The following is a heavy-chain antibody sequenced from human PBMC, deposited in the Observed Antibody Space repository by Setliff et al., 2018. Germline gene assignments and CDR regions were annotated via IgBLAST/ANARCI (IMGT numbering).Heavy chain of an antibody. CDR2: LIPMFGTP. V-gene: IGHV1-69*05. Sequence: GASVKVSCKASGDSFSNYAISWVRQAPGQGLEWMGGLIPMFGTPGYAQKFQDRVTITTDKSTSTAYMELSSLTSDDTAVYFCAREEGRDLSPQSYYYYMDVWGKGTTVTVSS. J-gene: IGHJ6*03. CDR1: GDSFSNYA. CDR3: AREEGRDLSPQSYYYYMDV.